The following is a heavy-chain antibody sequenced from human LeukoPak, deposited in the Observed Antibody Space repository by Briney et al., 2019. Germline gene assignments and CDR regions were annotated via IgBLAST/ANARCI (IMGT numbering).Heavy chain of an antibody. CDR2: ISYDGSNK. J-gene: IGHJ4*02. CDR1: GFTFTTYA. CDR3: AKGGKMTTVTQQFDY. V-gene: IGHV3-30-3*01. Sequence: PGGSLRLSCTASGFTFTTYAMHWVRQAPGKGLEWVAVISYDGSNKYYADSVKGRFTISRDNSKNTLYLQMNSLRAEDTAVYYCAKGGKMTTVTQQFDYWGQGTLVTVSS. D-gene: IGHD4-11*01.